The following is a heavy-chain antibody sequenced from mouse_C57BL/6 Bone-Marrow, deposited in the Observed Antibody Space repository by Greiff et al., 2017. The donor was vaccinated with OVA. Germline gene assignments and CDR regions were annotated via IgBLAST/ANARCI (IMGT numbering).Heavy chain of an antibody. Sequence: QVQLQQSGAELVRPGASVKLSCKASGYTFTDYYINWVKQRPGQGLEWIARIYPGSGNTYYNEKFKGKATLTAEKSSSTAYMQLSSLTSEDSAVYFCSRGVLRYLYFDYWGQGTTLTVSS. J-gene: IGHJ2*01. CDR3: SRGVLRYLYFDY. CDR2: IYPGSGNT. CDR1: GYTFTDYY. V-gene: IGHV1-76*01. D-gene: IGHD1-1*01.